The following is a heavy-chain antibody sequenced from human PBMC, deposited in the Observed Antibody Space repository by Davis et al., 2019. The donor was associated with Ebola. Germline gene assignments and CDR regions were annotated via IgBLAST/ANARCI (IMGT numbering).Heavy chain of an antibody. D-gene: IGHD6-19*01. CDR1: GYTFTSYY. V-gene: IGHV1-46*01. CDR3: AREQNSSGWYRMDV. Sequence: AASVKVSCKASGYTFTSYYMHWVRQAPGQGLEWMGIINPSGGSTSYAQKFQGRVTMTRDTSISTAYMELSRLRSDDTAVYYCAREQNSSGWYRMDVWGQGTTVTVSS. CDR2: INPSGGST. J-gene: IGHJ6*02.